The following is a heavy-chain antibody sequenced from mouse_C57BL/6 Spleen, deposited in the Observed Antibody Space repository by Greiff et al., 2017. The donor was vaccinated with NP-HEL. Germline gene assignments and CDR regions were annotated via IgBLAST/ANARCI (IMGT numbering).Heavy chain of an antibody. CDR1: GYTFTDYY. D-gene: IGHD2-14*01. CDR2: INPYNGGT. J-gene: IGHJ3*01. Sequence: EVQLQQSGPVLVKPGASVKMSCKASGYTFTDYYMNWVKQSHGKSLEWIGVINPYNGGTSYNQKFKGKATLTVDKSSSTAYMELNSLTSEDSAVYYCANIGPYRNGAWFAYWGQGTLVTVSA. CDR3: ANIGPYRNGAWFAY. V-gene: IGHV1-19*01.